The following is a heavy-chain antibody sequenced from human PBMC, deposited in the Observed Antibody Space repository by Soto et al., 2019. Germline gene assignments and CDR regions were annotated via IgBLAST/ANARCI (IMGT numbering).Heavy chain of an antibody. CDR3: ARDRGLRWYFDY. J-gene: IGHJ4*02. CDR1: GYTFTSYA. Sequence: ASVKVSCKASGYTFTSYAMHWVRQAPGQRLEWMGWVNPNSGSTKYAQKFQGWVTITRDTSINTAYMEMSRLIFDDTAVYYCARDRGLRWYFDYWGQGTPVTVSS. V-gene: IGHV1-2*04. CDR2: VNPNSGST. D-gene: IGHD4-17*01.